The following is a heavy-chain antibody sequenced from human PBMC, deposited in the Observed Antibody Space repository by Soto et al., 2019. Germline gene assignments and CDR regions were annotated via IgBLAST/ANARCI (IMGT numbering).Heavy chain of an antibody. CDR2: IYYSGST. J-gene: IGHJ4*02. Sequence: QVQLQESGPGLVKPSQTLSLTCTVSGGSISSGGYYWSWIRQHPGKGLEWIGYIYYSGSTYYNPSLTRRXXSXVXTSKTQSFLKLSSVTAADTAVYYCARGCGAAAPFDYWGQGTLVTVSS. V-gene: IGHV4-31*03. CDR3: ARGCGAAAPFDY. CDR1: GGSISSGGYY. D-gene: IGHD6-25*01.